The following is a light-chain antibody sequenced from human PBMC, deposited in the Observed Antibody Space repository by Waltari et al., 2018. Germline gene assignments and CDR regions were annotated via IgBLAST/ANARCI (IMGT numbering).Light chain of an antibody. J-gene: IGLJ1*01. CDR2: DND. V-gene: IGLV1-51*01. Sequence: QFVLTQPPSVSAAPGQKVTISCPGSTSNIGNNYISWYQQLPGTAPKLLIYDNDNRPSGIPDRFSGSKSGTSATLGITGLQTGDEADYYCAAWDTSLDGYVFGTGTKVTVL. CDR3: AAWDTSLDGYV. CDR1: TSNIGNNY.